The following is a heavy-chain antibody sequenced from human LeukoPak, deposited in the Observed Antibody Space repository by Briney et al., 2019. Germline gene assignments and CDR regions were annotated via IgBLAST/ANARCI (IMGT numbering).Heavy chain of an antibody. CDR1: GYTFTVYY. CDR2: INPNSGGT. J-gene: IGHJ4*02. D-gene: IGHD1-26*01. V-gene: IGHV1-2*02. Sequence: ASLKLSCKASGYTFTVYYMHWVRHAPGQGLEWMGWINPNSGGTNYAQKFQGRVTMTRDTSISTAYMELSRLRSDDTAVYYCASEKLGVHDYWGQGALVTDSS. CDR3: ASEKLGVHDY.